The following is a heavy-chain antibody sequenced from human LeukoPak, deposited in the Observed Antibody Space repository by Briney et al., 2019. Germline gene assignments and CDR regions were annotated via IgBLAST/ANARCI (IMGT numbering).Heavy chain of an antibody. CDR3: ARANYYGSGSLDY. Sequence: SETLSLTCSVSGGSISIYYWSWIRQPAGKGLEWIGRIFTSGSTNYSPSLKSRVTISLDTSKNQFSLKLSSVTAADTAVYYCARANYYGSGSLDYWGQGTLVTVSS. CDR2: IFTSGST. J-gene: IGHJ4*02. D-gene: IGHD3-10*01. CDR1: GGSISIYY. V-gene: IGHV4-4*07.